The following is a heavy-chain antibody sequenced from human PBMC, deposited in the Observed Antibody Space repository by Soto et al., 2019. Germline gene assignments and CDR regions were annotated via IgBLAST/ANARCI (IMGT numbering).Heavy chain of an antibody. J-gene: IGHJ6*02. CDR3: AREKFGGSGSYYQYYYYGMDV. Sequence: VPVKACCKASGYTFTGYYMHWVRQAPGQGLEWMGWINPNSGGTNYAQKFQGWVTMTRDTSISTAYMELSRLRSDDTAVYYCAREKFGGSGSYYQYYYYGMDVWGQGTTVTVSS. CDR2: INPNSGGT. CDR1: GYTFTGYY. V-gene: IGHV1-2*04. D-gene: IGHD3-10*01.